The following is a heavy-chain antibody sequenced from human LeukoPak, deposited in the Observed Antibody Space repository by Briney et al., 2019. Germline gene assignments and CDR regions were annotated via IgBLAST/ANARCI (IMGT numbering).Heavy chain of an antibody. D-gene: IGHD3-10*02. V-gene: IGHV4-30-2*01. Sequence: SETLSLTCAVSGGSISSGGYSWSWIRQPPGKGLERIGYIYHSGSTYYNPSLKSRVTISVDKSKNQFSLKLSSVTAADTAVYYCAAVRGSGYWGQGTLVTVSS. J-gene: IGHJ4*02. CDR2: IYHSGST. CDR1: GGSISSGGYS. CDR3: AAVRGSGY.